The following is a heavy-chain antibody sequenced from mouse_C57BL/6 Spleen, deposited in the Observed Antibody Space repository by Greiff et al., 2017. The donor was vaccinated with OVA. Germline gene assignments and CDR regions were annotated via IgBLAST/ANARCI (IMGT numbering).Heavy chain of an antibody. V-gene: IGHV3-6*01. CDR2: ISYDGSN. CDR1: GYSITSGYY. CDR3: ASIYYGYAMDY. Sequence: EVKLQESGPGLVKPSQSLSLTCSVPGYSITSGYYWNWIRQFPGNKLEWMGYISYDGSNNYNPSLKNRISITRDTSKNQFFLKLNSVTTEDTATYYCASIYYGYAMDYWGQGTSVTVSS. D-gene: IGHD2-1*01. J-gene: IGHJ4*01.